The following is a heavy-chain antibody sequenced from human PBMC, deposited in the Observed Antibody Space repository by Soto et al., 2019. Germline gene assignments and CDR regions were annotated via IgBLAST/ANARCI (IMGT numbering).Heavy chain of an antibody. CDR2: ISAYNGNK. CDR3: ARVCSSCPFEY. D-gene: IGHD6-13*01. CDR1: GYTFTNFG. Sequence: QVQLVQSGAEVTKPGASLKVACKTSGYTFTNFGISWVRQAPGQGLEWMGWISAYNGNKDYALKFQGRVTMTTDTSTRTAYMDLSSLRSDDTAVYYCARVCSSCPFEYWGQGTLVTVSS. V-gene: IGHV1-18*01. J-gene: IGHJ4*02.